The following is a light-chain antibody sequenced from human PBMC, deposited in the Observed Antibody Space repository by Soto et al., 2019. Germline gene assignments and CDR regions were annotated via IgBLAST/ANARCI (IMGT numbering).Light chain of an antibody. CDR1: QSVSSN. V-gene: IGKV3-15*01. CDR2: GAS. CDR3: QQYNIWPRA. J-gene: IGKJ1*01. Sequence: EIVMTQSPATLSVSPGERATLSCRASQSVSSNLAWYQQKPGQAPRLLIYGASTRATGIPARFSGSASGAEFTLTISSLHSEDFAVYYCQQYNIWPRAFGQGTKVEIK.